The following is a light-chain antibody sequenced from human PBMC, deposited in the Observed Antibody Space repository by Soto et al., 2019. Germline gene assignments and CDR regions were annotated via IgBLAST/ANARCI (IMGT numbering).Light chain of an antibody. CDR1: SSNIGSNT. CDR2: SNN. V-gene: IGLV1-44*01. Sequence: QSVLTQPPSAYGTPGQRVTISCSGSSSNIGSNTVNWYQQLPGTAPKLLIYSNNQRPSGVPDRFSGSKSGTSASLDISGLQSEDEADYYCAAWDDSLNGYVFVTGTKVTVL. CDR3: AAWDDSLNGYV. J-gene: IGLJ1*01.